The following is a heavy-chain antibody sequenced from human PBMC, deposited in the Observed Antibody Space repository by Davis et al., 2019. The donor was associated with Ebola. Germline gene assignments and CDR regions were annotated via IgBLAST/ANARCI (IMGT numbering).Heavy chain of an antibody. CDR3: AREFGGDYYYYYGMDV. Sequence: SETLSLTCTVSGGSISSYYWSWIRHPPGKGLEWIGYIYYSGSTNYNPSLKSRVTISVDTSKNQFSLKLSSVTAEDTAVYYCAREFGGDYYYYYGMDVWGQGTTVTVSS. D-gene: IGHD3-10*01. CDR2: IYYSGST. CDR1: GGSISSYY. J-gene: IGHJ6*02. V-gene: IGHV4-59*13.